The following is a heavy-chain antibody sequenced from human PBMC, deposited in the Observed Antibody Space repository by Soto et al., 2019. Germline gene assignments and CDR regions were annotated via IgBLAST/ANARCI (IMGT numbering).Heavy chain of an antibody. CDR2: IIPIFGTA. CDR3: TRENYESNGYYPMSL. CDR1: GGTFSSYA. V-gene: IGHV1-69*13. J-gene: IGHJ1*01. Sequence: GASVKVSCKASGGTFSSYAISWVRQAPGQGLEWMGGIIPIFGTANYAQKFQGRVTITADESTSTAYMELSSLRSEDTAVYYCTRENYESNGYYPMSLWGQGTLVTVSS. D-gene: IGHD3-22*01.